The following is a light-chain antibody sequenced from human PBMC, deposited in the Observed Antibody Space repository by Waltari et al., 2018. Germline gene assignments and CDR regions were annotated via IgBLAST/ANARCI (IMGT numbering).Light chain of an antibody. CDR2: ELS. J-gene: IGLJ3*02. Sequence: QSALTQPPAASGSPGQSVTISCTGTGSDVGKYDYVSWYQQHPGKAPKLMIYELSRRPSGVPDRFSGSTCGNTASLTVSGLQAEDEADYYCSSYAGSHDWVFGGGTKLTVL. CDR1: GSDVGKYDY. CDR3: SSYAGSHDWV. V-gene: IGLV2-8*01.